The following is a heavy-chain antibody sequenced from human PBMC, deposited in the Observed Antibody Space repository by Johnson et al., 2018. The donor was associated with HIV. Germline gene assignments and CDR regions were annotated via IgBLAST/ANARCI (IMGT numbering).Heavy chain of an antibody. CDR2: ISYDGSTT. V-gene: IGHV3-30*04. D-gene: IGHD3-10*01. J-gene: IGHJ3*02. CDR1: GFTFSTYA. Sequence: QVQLVESGGGVVQPGGSLRLSCPASGFTFSTYAMHWVRQAPGKGLEWVAAISYDGSTTYCADSVKGRFTISRENSKNTLYLQMNSLRAEDTAVYYFAKERGRGGDAFDIWGQGTMVTVSS. CDR3: AKERGRGGDAFDI.